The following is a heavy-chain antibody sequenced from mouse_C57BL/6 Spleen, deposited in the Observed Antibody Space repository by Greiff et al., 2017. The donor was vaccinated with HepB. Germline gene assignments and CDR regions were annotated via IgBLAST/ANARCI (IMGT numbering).Heavy chain of an antibody. Sequence: EVKLMESGGGLVKPGGSLKLSCAASGFTFSDYGMHWVRQAPEKGLEWVAYISSGSSTIYYADTVKGRFTISRDNAKNTLVLQMTSLRSEDTAMYYCARGRRGYAMDYWGQGTSVTVSS. V-gene: IGHV5-17*01. J-gene: IGHJ4*01. CDR1: GFTFSDYG. CDR3: ARGRRGYAMDY. CDR2: ISSGSSTI.